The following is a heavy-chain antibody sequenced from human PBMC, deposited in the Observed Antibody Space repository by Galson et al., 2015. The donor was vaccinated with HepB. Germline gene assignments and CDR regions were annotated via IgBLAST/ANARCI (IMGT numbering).Heavy chain of an antibody. Sequence: SVKVSCKASGGTFSSYAISWVRQAPGQGLEWMGGIIPILDIAHYAQKFQGRVTITADKSTSTAYMELSSLRSEDTAVYYCARDLGYFDWFFFNSTADWSDHWGQGTLVTVSS. CDR2: IIPILDIA. J-gene: IGHJ5*02. D-gene: IGHD3-9*01. V-gene: IGHV1-69*10. CDR1: GGTFSSYA. CDR3: ARDLGYFDWFFFNSTADWSDH.